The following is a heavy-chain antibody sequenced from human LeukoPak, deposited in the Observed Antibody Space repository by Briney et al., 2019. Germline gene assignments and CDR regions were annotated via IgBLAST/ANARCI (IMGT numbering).Heavy chain of an antibody. J-gene: IGHJ5*02. CDR3: ARGSTASFDP. V-gene: IGHV3-11*04. CDR2: ISHSGNSI. CDR1: GFTFTDYS. D-gene: IGHD2-2*01. Sequence: PGGSLRLSCAASGFTFTDYSMSWIRQAPGEGLEWVSSISHSGNSIDYADSVKGRFIISRDNAKNTVYLQMNSLRAEDTAVYYCARGSTASFDPWGQGTLVTVSS.